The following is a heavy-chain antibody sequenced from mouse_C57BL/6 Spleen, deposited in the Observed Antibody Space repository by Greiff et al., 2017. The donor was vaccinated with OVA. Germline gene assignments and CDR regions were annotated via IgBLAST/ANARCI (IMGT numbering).Heavy chain of an antibody. D-gene: IGHD4-1*01. V-gene: IGHV1-22*01. CDR2: LNPKNGGT. Sequence: VQLQQSGPELVKPGASVKMSCKASGYTFTDYHMHWVKQSHGKSLEWIGYLNPKNGGTSSKQKFKGTAKLTVNKSSSTADMELRSLTSEDAAVYYCSRKLADYFDDGGQGATLTVSS. J-gene: IGHJ2*01. CDR1: GYTFTDYH. CDR3: SRKLADYFDD.